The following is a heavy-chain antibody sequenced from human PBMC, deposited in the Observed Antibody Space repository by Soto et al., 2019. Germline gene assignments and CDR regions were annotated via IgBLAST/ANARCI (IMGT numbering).Heavy chain of an antibody. CDR3: AKGAGGWSRGAFDI. V-gene: IGHV3-53*01. D-gene: IGHD2-15*01. CDR2: IYSGGST. CDR1: GFTVSSNY. Sequence: SLRLSCAASGFTVSSNYMSWVRQAPGKGLEWVSVIYSGGSTYYADSVKGRFTISRDNSKNTLYLQMNSLRAEDTAVYYCAKGAGGWSRGAFDIWGQGTMVTVSS. J-gene: IGHJ3*02.